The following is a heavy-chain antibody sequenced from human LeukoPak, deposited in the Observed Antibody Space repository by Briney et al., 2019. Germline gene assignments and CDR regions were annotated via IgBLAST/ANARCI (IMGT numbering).Heavy chain of an antibody. CDR2: ITSPVGHI. V-gene: IGHV3-21*01. CDR3: ATDGRSSGWYGFDY. CDR1: GFTFSTYS. J-gene: IGHJ4*02. Sequence: GGSLTLSCAASGFTFSTYSMKWVRQAPGKWLESVSSITSPVGHIYYADSLKGRITISRDNARSSLYLQKNSLRAEDTAVYYCATDGRSSGWYGFDYWGQGTLVTVSS. D-gene: IGHD6-19*01.